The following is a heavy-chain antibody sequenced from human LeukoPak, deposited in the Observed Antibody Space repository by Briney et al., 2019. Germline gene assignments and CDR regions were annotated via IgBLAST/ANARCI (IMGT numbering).Heavy chain of an antibody. D-gene: IGHD1-26*01. CDR3: ATAGGSYQMGLDY. V-gene: IGHV4-59*08. CDR1: GGSFSSYY. Sequence: SETLSLTCTVSGGSFSSYYWSWIRQPPGKGLEWIGYIYYSGSTNYNPSLKSRVTISVDTSKNQFSLKLSSVTAADTAVYYRATAGGSYQMGLDYWGQGTLVTVSS. J-gene: IGHJ4*02. CDR2: IYYSGST.